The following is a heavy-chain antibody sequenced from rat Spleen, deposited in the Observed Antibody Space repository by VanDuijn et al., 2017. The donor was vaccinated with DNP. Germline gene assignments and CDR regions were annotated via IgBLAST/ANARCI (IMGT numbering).Heavy chain of an antibody. CDR2: ISYDGSST. CDR1: GFTFSNYD. V-gene: IGHV5-7*01. Sequence: EVQLVESGGGFVQPGGSLKLSCVASGFTFSNYDMAWVRQAPKKGLEWVATISYDGSSTYYRDSVKGRFTISRDNSKNTQYLQMDSLGSEETATYYCAKAGGYSPWYFDHWGQGVMVTVSS. CDR3: AKAGGYSPWYFDH. D-gene: IGHD1-11*01. J-gene: IGHJ2*01.